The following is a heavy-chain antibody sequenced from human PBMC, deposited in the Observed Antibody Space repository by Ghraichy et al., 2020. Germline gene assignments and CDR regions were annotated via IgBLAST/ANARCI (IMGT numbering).Heavy chain of an antibody. CDR2: IYYSGST. J-gene: IGHJ4*02. CDR1: GGSISSSSYY. Sequence: SETLSLTCTVSGGSISSSSYYWGWIRQPPGKGLEWIGSIYYSGSTYYNPSLKSRVTISVDTSKNQFSLKLSSVTAADTAVYYCARHMHREGYCSSTSCLEVDYWGQGTLVTVSS. D-gene: IGHD2-2*01. CDR3: ARHMHREGYCSSTSCLEVDY. V-gene: IGHV4-39*01.